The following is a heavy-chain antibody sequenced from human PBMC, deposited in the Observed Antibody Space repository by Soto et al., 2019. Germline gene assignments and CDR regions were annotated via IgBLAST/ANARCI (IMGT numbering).Heavy chain of an antibody. CDR3: AKVVHRGGYDTGFDY. CDR2: ISYDGSNK. J-gene: IGHJ4*02. V-gene: IGHV3-30*18. D-gene: IGHD5-12*01. Sequence: QVPLVESGGGVVQPGRSLRLSCAASGFTFSSYGMHWVRQAPGKGLEWVAVISYDGSNKYYADSVKGRFTISRDNSKNTLYLQMNSLRAEDRAVYYCAKVVHRGGYDTGFDYWGQGTLVTVSS. CDR1: GFTFSSYG.